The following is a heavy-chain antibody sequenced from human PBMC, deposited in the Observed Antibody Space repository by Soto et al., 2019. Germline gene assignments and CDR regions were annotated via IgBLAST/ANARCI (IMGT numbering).Heavy chain of an antibody. CDR1: GGSISSGGYY. CDR3: ARSYSSSSVDY. J-gene: IGHJ4*02. D-gene: IGHD6-6*01. V-gene: IGHV4-31*03. CDR2: IYYSGST. Sequence: QVQLQESGPGLVKPSQTLSLTCTVSGGSISSGGYYWSWIRQHPGKGLEWIGYIYYSGSTYYNPSLKNRGTISVDTSKNQFSLKLSSVTAADTAVYYCARSYSSSSVDYWGQGTLVTVSS.